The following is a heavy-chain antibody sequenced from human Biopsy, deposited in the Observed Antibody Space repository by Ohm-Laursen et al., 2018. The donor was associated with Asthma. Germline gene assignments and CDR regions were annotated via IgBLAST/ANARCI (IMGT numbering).Heavy chain of an antibody. V-gene: IGHV3-30-3*01. Sequence: SLRLSCTASGFVFRSHAMHWVRQAPGKGLEWVAVVSYDGSSIYYADSVKGRFTISRDNSKNTLSLQMNSLTAEDTAVYYCAREGVAGTHIEDWGQGTLVTVSS. J-gene: IGHJ4*02. CDR1: GFVFRSHA. CDR3: AREGVAGTHIED. D-gene: IGHD6-19*01. CDR2: VSYDGSSI.